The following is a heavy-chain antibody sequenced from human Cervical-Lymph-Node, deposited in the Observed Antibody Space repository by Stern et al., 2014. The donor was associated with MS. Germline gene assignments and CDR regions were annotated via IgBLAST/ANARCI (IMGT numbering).Heavy chain of an antibody. CDR3: ARDRDSTVTTFGGLDV. CDR2: ISPNFGTA. J-gene: IGHJ6*02. V-gene: IGHV1-69*01. CDR1: GGTFSSYP. Sequence: VPLVQSGAGVKKPGSSVKVSCKASGGTFSSYPISWVRQAPGQGLEWVGGISPNFGTATLAHELQGRRTFTAEESAAKAYMELDSHRSEDTAVYYCARDRDSTVTTFGGLDVWGQGTPVTVSS. D-gene: IGHD4-11*01.